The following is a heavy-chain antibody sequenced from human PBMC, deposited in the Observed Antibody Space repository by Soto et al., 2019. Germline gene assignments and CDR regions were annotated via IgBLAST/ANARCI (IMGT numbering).Heavy chain of an antibody. V-gene: IGHV3-33*01. D-gene: IGHD4-17*01. CDR1: GFTFSSYG. J-gene: IGHJ4*02. CDR3: AWTDYGGTYFDY. CDR2: IWYDGSNK. Sequence: QVQLVESGGGVVQPGRSLRLSCAASGFTFSSYGMHWVRQAPGKGLEWVAVIWYDGSNKYYADSVKGRFTISRDNSKNTLYLQMNSLRAEDTAVYYCAWTDYGGTYFDYWGQGTLVTVSS.